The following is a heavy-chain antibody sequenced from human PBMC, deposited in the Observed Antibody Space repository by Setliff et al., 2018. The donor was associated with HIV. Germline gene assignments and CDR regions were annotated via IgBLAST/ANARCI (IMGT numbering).Heavy chain of an antibody. V-gene: IGHV4-4*09. J-gene: IGHJ4*02. CDR2: IYTSGSV. D-gene: IGHD6-19*01. CDR3: ARSPRIGVAGEFEY. Sequence: SETLSLTCTVSGGSISSYYWSWIRQPPGKGLEWIGYIYTSGSVNYNPSLNSRVTISMDTSKNQFSLKVNSVTAADTAVYYCARSPRIGVAGEFEYWGQGTLVTVSS. CDR1: GGSISSYY.